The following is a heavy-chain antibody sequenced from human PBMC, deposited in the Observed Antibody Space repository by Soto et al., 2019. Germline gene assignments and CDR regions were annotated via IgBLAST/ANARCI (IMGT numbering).Heavy chain of an antibody. Sequence: GGSLRLSCAASGFIFTSFEMNWVRQAPGKGLEWISYISMGGDTMVYADSVRGRFTISRDNAKNSLYLQMNSLRAEDTAVYYCAPNWSSDYWGQGTLVTVSS. CDR3: APNWSSDY. CDR1: GFIFTSFE. V-gene: IGHV3-48*03. J-gene: IGHJ4*02. CDR2: ISMGGDTM. D-gene: IGHD1-1*01.